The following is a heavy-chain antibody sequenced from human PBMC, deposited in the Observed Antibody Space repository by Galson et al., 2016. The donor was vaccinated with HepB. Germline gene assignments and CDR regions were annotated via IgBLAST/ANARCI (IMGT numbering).Heavy chain of an antibody. D-gene: IGHD2-15*01. Sequence: SLRLSCATSGYTFRNYWISWVRQAPGKGLEWVSSISGGADSRYYADSVKGRFTISRDNSKNTLYLQMHSLGAEDTAVSYCATILGYCRGGSCYRDYWGQGTLVTVSS. CDR2: ISGGADSR. V-gene: IGHV3-23*01. CDR1: GYTFRNYW. J-gene: IGHJ4*02. CDR3: ATILGYCRGGSCYRDY.